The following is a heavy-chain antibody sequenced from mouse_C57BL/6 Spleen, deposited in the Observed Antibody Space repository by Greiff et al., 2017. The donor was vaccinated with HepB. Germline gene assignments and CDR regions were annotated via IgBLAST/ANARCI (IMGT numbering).Heavy chain of an antibody. CDR3: ARHETGDPSYGNYRGDAMDY. J-gene: IGHJ4*01. CDR2: FYPGSGSI. D-gene: IGHD2-10*01. V-gene: IGHV1-62-2*01. Sequence: QVQLQQSGAELVKPGASVKLSCKASGYTFTEYTIHWVKQRSGQGLEWIGWFYPGSGSIKYNEKFKDKATLTADKSSSTVYMELSRLTSEDSAVYVCARHETGDPSYGNYRGDAMDYWGQGTSVTVSS. CDR1: GYTFTEYT.